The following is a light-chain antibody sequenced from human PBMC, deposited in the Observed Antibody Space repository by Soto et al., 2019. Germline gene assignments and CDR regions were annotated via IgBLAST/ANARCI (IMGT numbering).Light chain of an antibody. CDR1: RSNIGSNT. CDR2: SNN. Sequence: QSVLTQPPSESGTPGQRVTISCSGSRSNIGSNTVNWYQQLPGTAPKFLIYSNNQLPSGVPKRFSGSKSGTSASLAISGLQSEDEADYYCATWDDSLNGHVVFGGGTKLTVL. CDR3: ATWDDSLNGHVV. V-gene: IGLV1-44*01. J-gene: IGLJ2*01.